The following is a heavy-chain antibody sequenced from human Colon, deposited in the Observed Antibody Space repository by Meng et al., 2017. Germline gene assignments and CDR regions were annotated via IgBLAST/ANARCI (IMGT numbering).Heavy chain of an antibody. CDR3: ARAGLHSYYFDF. CDR1: GGTNISGGYY. J-gene: IGHJ4*02. CDR2: ISNSGSA. V-gene: IGHV4-31*02. Sequence: QVQLWESGPGLAKPSQPLSLICILSGGTNISGGYYWSWIRQHPQKGLECIGYISNSGSAYYNPSLKSRVSISVDTSKNQFSLKMDTVTAADTALYYCARAGLHSYYFDFWGQGTLVTVSS. D-gene: IGHD2-21*01.